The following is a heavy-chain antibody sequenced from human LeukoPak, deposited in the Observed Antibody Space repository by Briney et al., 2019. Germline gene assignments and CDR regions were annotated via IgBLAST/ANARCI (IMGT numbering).Heavy chain of an antibody. CDR3: AHLSWWGAYFDY. V-gene: IGHV2-5*02. CDR2: IYWDDDK. Sequence: SGPTLVNPTQTLTLTCTFSGFSLSTSGVGVGWICQPPGKALEWLALIYWDDDKRYSPSLKSRLTITKDTSKNQVALTMTNMDPVDTATYYCAHLSWWGAYFDYWGQGTLVTVSS. CDR1: GFSLSTSGVG. J-gene: IGHJ4*02. D-gene: IGHD2-8*02.